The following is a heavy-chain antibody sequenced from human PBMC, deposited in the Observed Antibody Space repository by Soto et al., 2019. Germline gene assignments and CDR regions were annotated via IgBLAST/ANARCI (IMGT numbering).Heavy chain of an antibody. J-gene: IGHJ5*02. CDR1: GYTFTSYA. CDR3: ARDTDYGDNTRPDQNWFDP. V-gene: IGHV1-3*01. D-gene: IGHD4-17*01. CDR2: INAGNGNT. Sequence: VASVKVSCKASGYTFTSYAMHWLRQAPGQRLEWMGWINAGNGNTKYSQKFQGRVTITRDTSASTAYMELSSLRSEDTAVYYCARDTDYGDNTRPDQNWFDPWGQGTLVTVSS.